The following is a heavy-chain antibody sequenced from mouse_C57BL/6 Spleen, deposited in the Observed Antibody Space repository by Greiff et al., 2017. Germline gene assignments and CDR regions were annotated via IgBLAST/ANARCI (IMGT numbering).Heavy chain of an antibody. Sequence: EVNLVESGGGLVKPGGSLKLSCAASGFTFSSYAMSWVRQTPEKRLEWVATISDGGSYTYYPENVQGRFTISRDNAKNNLYQKMSHLKSEDTAMYYSARDPGTHFDYGGQGTTLTVSS. D-gene: IGHD4-1*01. CDR1: GFTFSSYA. V-gene: IGHV5-4*01. CDR2: ISDGGSYT. CDR3: ARDPGTHFDY. J-gene: IGHJ2*01.